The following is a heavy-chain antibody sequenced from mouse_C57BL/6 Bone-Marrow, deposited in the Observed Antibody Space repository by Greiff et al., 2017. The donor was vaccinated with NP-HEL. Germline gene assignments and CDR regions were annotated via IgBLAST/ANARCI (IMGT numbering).Heavy chain of an antibody. CDR3: ARSGVYDGFWYFEV. V-gene: IGHV1-61*01. CDR2: IYPSDSET. J-gene: IGHJ1*03. Sequence: QVQLQQPGAELVRPGSSVKLSCKASGYTFTSYWMDWVKQRPGQGLEWIGNIYPSDSETHYNQKFKDKATLTVDKSSSTAYMQLSSLTSEDSAVYYCARSGVYDGFWYFEVWGTGTTVTVSS. D-gene: IGHD2-3*01. CDR1: GYTFTSYW.